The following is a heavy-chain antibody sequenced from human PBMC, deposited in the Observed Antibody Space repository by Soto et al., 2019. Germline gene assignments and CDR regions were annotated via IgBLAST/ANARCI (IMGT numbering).Heavy chain of an antibody. D-gene: IGHD6-13*01. CDR2: TYYSGST. Sequence: SETLSLTCTVSGGSMIAYYWNWMRQPPGKGLQWVGYTYYSGSTTYNPSLKSRVTISVDSSKNQFSLKLDSVTPADTAVYYCARVRGTAGKRYFDYWGPGTLVTV. CDR3: ARVRGTAGKRYFDY. CDR1: GGSMIAYY. V-gene: IGHV4-59*01. J-gene: IGHJ4*02.